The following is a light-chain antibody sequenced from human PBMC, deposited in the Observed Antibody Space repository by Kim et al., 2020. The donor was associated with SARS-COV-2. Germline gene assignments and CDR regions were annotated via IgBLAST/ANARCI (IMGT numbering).Light chain of an antibody. Sequence: EIVLTQSPGTLSLSPGERATLSCRASQSVSSTYLAWYQLKPGQGPRLLIYDASTRATGIPDRFSGSGSGTDFTLTISRLEPEDFALYYCHQYGNSPCTFGQGTRLEI. CDR1: QSVSSTY. CDR3: HQYGNSPCT. CDR2: DAS. J-gene: IGKJ2*02. V-gene: IGKV3-20*01.